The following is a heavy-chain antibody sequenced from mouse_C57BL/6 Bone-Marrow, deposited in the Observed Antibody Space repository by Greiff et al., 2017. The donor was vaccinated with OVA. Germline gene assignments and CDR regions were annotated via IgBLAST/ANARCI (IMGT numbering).Heavy chain of an antibody. J-gene: IGHJ2*01. Sequence: VMLVESGAELVRPGTSVKVSCKASGYAFTNYLIEWVKQRPGQGLEWIGVINPGSGGTNYNEKFKGKATLTADKSSSTAYMQLSSLTSEDSAVYFCARHSSGWVDYWGQGTTLTVSS. D-gene: IGHD3-1*01. V-gene: IGHV1-54*01. CDR3: ARHSSGWVDY. CDR1: GYAFTNYL. CDR2: INPGSGGT.